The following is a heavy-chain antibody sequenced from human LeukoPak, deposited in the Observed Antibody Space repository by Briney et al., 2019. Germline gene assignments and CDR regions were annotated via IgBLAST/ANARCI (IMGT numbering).Heavy chain of an antibody. Sequence: GGSLRLSCAASGFTFSSYWMSWVRQAPGKGLEWVANIKQDGSEKYYVDSVKGRFTISRDNAKNSLYLQMNSLRAEDTAVYYCASYPKYYYDSRNYYYYGMDVWGQGTTVTVSS. V-gene: IGHV3-7*01. CDR3: ASYPKYYYDSRNYYYYGMDV. CDR2: IKQDGSEK. CDR1: GFTFSSYW. J-gene: IGHJ6*02. D-gene: IGHD3-22*01.